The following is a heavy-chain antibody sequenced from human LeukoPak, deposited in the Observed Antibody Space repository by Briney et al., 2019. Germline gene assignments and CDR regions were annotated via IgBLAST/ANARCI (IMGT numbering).Heavy chain of an antibody. CDR3: AKAMIAVAAPYYFDY. V-gene: IGHV3-23*01. CDR2: ISGSGGST. D-gene: IGHD3-22*01. CDR1: GFTFSTYG. J-gene: IGHJ4*02. Sequence: GGSLRLSCAASGFTFSTYGMNWVRQAPGKGLEWVSAISGSGGSTYYADSVKGRFTISRDNSKNTLYLQMNSLRAEDTAVYYCAKAMIAVAAPYYFDYWGQGTLVTVSS.